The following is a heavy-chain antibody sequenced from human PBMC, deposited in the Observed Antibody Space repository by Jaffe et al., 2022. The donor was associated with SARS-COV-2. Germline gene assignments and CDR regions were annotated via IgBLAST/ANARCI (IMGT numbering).Heavy chain of an antibody. V-gene: IGHV1-46*01. J-gene: IGHJ4*02. Sequence: QVQLVQSGAEVKEPGASVKLSCKASGYTFSSYFVHWVRQAPGQGLEWMGIIKPSGDSTIYAPKFQDRFTMTRDTSTSTVNMELRSLRSEDTAVYFCAREGCTGGRCYGYFDYWGQGTLVTVSS. D-gene: IGHD2-15*01. CDR2: IKPSGDST. CDR3: AREGCTGGRCYGYFDY. CDR1: GYTFSSYF.